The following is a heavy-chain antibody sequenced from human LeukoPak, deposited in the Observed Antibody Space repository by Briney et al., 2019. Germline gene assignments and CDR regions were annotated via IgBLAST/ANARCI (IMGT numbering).Heavy chain of an antibody. J-gene: IGHJ4*02. CDR3: ARGRPTNLGGIY. D-gene: IGHD7-27*01. CDR1: GYTFTSHH. Sequence: ASVKVSCKASGYTFTSHHINWVRQAAGQGLEWMGWMNPNSGNIVYAQKFQGRVTMIWDTPISTAYMELSSLRSEDTAVYYCARGRPTNLGGIYWGQGTLVTVSS. CDR2: MNPNSGNI. V-gene: IGHV1-8*01.